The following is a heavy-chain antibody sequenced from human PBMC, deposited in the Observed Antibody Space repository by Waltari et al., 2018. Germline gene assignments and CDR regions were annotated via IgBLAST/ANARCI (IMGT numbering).Heavy chain of an antibody. Sequence: EVQLLESGGGLVQPGGSLRLSCAASGFTFSSYAMSWVRQAPGKGLEWVAAISGRRGSTYYADSVKGRFTISRDNSKNTLYLQMNSLRAEDTAVYYCAKVGPYDSSGYPNYYYYYGMDVWGQGTTVTVS. V-gene: IGHV3-23*01. CDR1: GFTFSSYA. D-gene: IGHD3-22*01. J-gene: IGHJ6*02. CDR2: ISGRRGST. CDR3: AKVGPYDSSGYPNYYYYYGMDV.